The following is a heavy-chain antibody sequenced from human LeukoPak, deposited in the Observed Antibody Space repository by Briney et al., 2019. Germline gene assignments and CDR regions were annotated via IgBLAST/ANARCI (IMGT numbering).Heavy chain of an antibody. CDR1: GFTVSSNY. D-gene: IGHD3-10*01. Sequence: PGGSLRLSCAASGFTVSSNYMSWVRQAPGKGLEWVSVIYSGGSTYYADSVKGRFTISRDNSKNTLYLQMNSLRAEDTAVYYCARDSSWYYGSGFQVLEAFDIWGQGTMVTVSS. J-gene: IGHJ3*02. CDR3: ARDSSWYYGSGFQVLEAFDI. V-gene: IGHV3-53*01. CDR2: IYSGGST.